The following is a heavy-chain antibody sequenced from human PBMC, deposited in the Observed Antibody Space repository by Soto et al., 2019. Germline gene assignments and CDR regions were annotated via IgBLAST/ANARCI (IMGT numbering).Heavy chain of an antibody. Sequence: GGSLRLSCAASGFTFSSYEMNWVRQAPGKGLEWVSYISSSGSTIYYADSVKGRFTISRDNAKNSLYLQMNSLRAEDTAVYYCAVKGSSWYYYYYGMDVWGQGTTVTVSS. D-gene: IGHD6-13*01. V-gene: IGHV3-48*03. CDR3: AVKGSSWYYYYYGMDV. CDR2: ISSSGSTI. CDR1: GFTFSSYE. J-gene: IGHJ6*02.